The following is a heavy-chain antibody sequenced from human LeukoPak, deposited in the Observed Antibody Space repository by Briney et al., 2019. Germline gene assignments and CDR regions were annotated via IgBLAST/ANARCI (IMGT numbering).Heavy chain of an antibody. J-gene: IGHJ4*02. CDR3: ASHFDWSDY. D-gene: IGHD3-9*01. Sequence: LSLTCAVSGGSISSGGYSWSWVRQAPGKGLEWVSVIYSGGSTYYADSVKGRFTISRDNSKNTLYLQMNSLRAEDTAVYYCASHFDWSDYWGQGTLVTVSS. CDR2: IYSGGST. CDR1: GGSISSGGYS. V-gene: IGHV3-53*01.